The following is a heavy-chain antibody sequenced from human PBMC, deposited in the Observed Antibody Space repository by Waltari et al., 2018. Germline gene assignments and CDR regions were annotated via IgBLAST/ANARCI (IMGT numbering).Heavy chain of an antibody. CDR1: GYTFTSYA. J-gene: IGHJ6*02. V-gene: IGHV1-3*01. CDR2: INAGNGNT. CDR3: AKQTLPGAYYYYYGMDV. Sequence: QVQLVQSGAEVKKPGASVKVSCKASGYTFTSYAMHWVRQAPGQRLEWMGWINAGNGNTKYSQKFQGRVTITRDTSASTAYMELSSLRSEDTAVYYCAKQTLPGAYYYYYGMDVWGQGTTVTVSS. D-gene: IGHD3-10*01.